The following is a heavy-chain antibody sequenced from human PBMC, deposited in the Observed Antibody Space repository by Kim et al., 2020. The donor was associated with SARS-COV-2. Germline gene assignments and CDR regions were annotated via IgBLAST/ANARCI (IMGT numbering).Heavy chain of an antibody. D-gene: IGHD6-6*01. CDR1: GFTFSSYA. CDR3: ATTEYSSSSTPY. Sequence: GGSLRLSCAASGFTFSSYAMSWVRQAPGKGLEWVSAISGSGGSTYYADSVKGRFTISRDNSKNTLYLQMNSLRAEDTAVYYCATTEYSSSSTPYWGQGTLVTVSS. J-gene: IGHJ4*02. CDR2: ISGSGGST. V-gene: IGHV3-23*01.